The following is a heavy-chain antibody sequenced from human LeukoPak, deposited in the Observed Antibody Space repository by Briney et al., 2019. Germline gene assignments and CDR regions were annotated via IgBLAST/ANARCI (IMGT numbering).Heavy chain of an antibody. CDR3: ARRGWLVNFDY. CDR1: GFTFSNNA. V-gene: IGHV3-23*01. CDR2: ISSSGDNT. Sequence: GGSLRLSCAASGFTFSNNAMSWVRQAPGRGLEWVSSISSSGDNTHYADSVKGRFTISRDNSKDTLYLQMNTLRAEDTAIYYCARRGWLVNFDYWGQGTLVTVSS. D-gene: IGHD6-19*01. J-gene: IGHJ4*02.